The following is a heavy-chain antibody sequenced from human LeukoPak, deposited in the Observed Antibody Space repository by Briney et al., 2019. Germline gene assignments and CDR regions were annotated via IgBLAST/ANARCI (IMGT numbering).Heavy chain of an antibody. CDR3: AKDWFATTDY. D-gene: IGHD1/OR15-1a*01. Sequence: GGSLRLSCAASGFTFSNAWMHWFRQVPGKGLVWVSRITTDGTTTYADSVRGRFSISRDNAKNTVYLQMNSLRVEDTAVYYCAKDWFATTDYWGQGILVTVSS. J-gene: IGHJ4*02. V-gene: IGHV3-74*01. CDR1: GFTFSNAW. CDR2: ITTDGTT.